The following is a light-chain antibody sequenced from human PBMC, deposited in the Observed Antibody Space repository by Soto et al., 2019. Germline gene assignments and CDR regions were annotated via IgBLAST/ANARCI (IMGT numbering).Light chain of an antibody. V-gene: IGLV1-51*02. CDR3: GTWDSSLSAGV. Sequence: QSVLTQPPSVSAAPGQKVTISCSGSSSNIGNNYLSCYQQLPGTDPKLLIYENNKRPSGIPDRFSGSKSGTSATLGITGLQTGDEADYYCGTWDSSLSAGVFGGGTKLTVL. CDR1: SSNIGNNY. J-gene: IGLJ3*02. CDR2: ENN.